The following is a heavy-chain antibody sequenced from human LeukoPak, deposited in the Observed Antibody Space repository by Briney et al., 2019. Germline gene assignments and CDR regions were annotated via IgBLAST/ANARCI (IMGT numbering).Heavy chain of an antibody. CDR2: IWYDGSNK. CDR1: GFTFSSYG. D-gene: IGHD6-19*01. CDR3: ARGYSSGWYSIPVVDY. Sequence: QPGRSLRLSCAASGFTFSSYGMHWVRQAPGKGLEWVAVIWYDGSNKYYADSVKGRFTISRDNSKNTLYLQMNSLRAEDTAVYYCARGYSSGWYSIPVVDYWGQGTLVTVSS. V-gene: IGHV3-33*01. J-gene: IGHJ4*02.